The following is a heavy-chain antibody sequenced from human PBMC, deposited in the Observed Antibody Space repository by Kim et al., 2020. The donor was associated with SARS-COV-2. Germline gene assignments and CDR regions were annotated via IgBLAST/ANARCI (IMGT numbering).Heavy chain of an antibody. J-gene: IGHJ6*02. V-gene: IGHV1-2*02. D-gene: IGHD2-2*01. CDR3: TRDADVGMTTSFDV. Sequence: YAHKFQGRVTMTRDTSISTAYMELSSLRSDDTAVYYCTRDADVGMTTSFDVWGQGTTVTVSS.